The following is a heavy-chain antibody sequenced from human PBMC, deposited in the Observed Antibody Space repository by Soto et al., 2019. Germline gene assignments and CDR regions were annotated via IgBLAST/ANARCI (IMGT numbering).Heavy chain of an antibody. V-gene: IGHV3-21*01. CDR1: GFTFSSYS. J-gene: IGHJ4*02. CDR3: ARGEYSSSSYFDY. CDR2: ISSSSYI. Sequence: GGSLRLSCAASGFTFSSYSMNWVRQAPGKGLEWVSSISSSSYIYYADSVKGRFTISRDNAKNSLYLQMNSLRAEDTAVYYCARGEYSSSSYFDYWGQGTLVTVSS. D-gene: IGHD6-6*01.